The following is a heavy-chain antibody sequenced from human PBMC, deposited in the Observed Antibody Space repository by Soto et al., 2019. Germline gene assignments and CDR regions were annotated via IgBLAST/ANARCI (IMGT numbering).Heavy chain of an antibody. V-gene: IGHV4-59*01. CDR1: GGSISSYY. CDR2: IYYSGST. J-gene: IGHJ4*02. Sequence: SETLSLTCTVSGGSISSYYWSWIRQPPGKGLEWIGYIYYSGSTNYNPSLKSRVTISVDTSKNQFSLKLSSVTAADTAVYYCARTTMVRGVIDWGQGPLVTVSS. CDR3: ARTTMVRGVID. D-gene: IGHD3-10*01.